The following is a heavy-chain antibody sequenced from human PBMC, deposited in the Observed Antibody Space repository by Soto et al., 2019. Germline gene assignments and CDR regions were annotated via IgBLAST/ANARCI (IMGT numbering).Heavy chain of an antibody. CDR3: ARDLAYDSSGYYILGY. Sequence: QVQLQESGPGLVKPSQTLSLTCTVSGGSISSGGYYWSWIRQHPGKGLEWIGYIYYSGSTYYNPSLKSRFTISVDTSKIQFSLKLSSVTAADTAVYYCARDLAYDSSGYYILGYWGQGTLVTVSS. CDR1: GGSISSGGYY. J-gene: IGHJ4*02. D-gene: IGHD3-22*01. CDR2: IYYSGST. V-gene: IGHV4-31*03.